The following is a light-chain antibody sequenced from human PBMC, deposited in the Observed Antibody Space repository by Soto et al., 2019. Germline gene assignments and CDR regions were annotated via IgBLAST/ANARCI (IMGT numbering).Light chain of an antibody. V-gene: IGLV2-8*01. CDR1: SSDVGGYNY. CDR2: EDT. CDR3: SSYAGSNNSAV. J-gene: IGLJ3*02. Sequence: QSALTQPPSASGSPGQSVTISCTGTSSDVGGYNYVSWYQQHPGKAPKLIIYEDTKRPSGVPDRFTGSKSGNTASLTVSGLQAEDEADYYCSSYAGSNNSAVFGVGTKLTVL.